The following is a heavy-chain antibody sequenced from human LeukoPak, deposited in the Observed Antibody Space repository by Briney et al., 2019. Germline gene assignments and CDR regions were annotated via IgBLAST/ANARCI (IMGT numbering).Heavy chain of an antibody. D-gene: IGHD6-13*01. CDR1: GGSISSSSYY. Sequence: SETLSLTCTVSGGSISSSSYYWGWIRQPPGKGLEWLGSIYYSGSTYYNPSLKSRVTISVDTSKNQFSLKLSSVTAADTAVYYCARLGGSSWYDPAAFYYFDYWGQGTLVTVSS. CDR2: IYYSGST. V-gene: IGHV4-39*01. CDR3: ARLGGSSWYDPAAFYYFDY. J-gene: IGHJ4*02.